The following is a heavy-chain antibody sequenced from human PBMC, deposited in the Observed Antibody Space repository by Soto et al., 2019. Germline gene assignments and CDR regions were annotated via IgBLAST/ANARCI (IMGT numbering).Heavy chain of an antibody. J-gene: IGHJ3*02. CDR2: IKSKTDGGTT. V-gene: IGHV3-15*01. CDR1: GFTFSNAW. D-gene: IGHD1-26*01. Sequence: GGSLRLSCAASGFTFSNAWMSWVRQAPGKGLEWVGRIKSKTDGGTTGYAAPVKGRFTISRDDSKNTLYLQTNSLKTEDTAVYYCTTGSKYSGSPETFDIWGQGTMVTVSS. CDR3: TTGSKYSGSPETFDI.